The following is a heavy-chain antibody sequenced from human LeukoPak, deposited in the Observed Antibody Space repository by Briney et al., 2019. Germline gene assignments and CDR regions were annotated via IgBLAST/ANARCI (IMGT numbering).Heavy chain of an antibody. Sequence: QSGRSLRLSCAASGFTFSSYGMHWVRQAPGKGLEWVAVISYDGSNKYYADSVKGRFTISRDNSKNTLYLQMNSLRAEDTAVYYCAKNGPSGTITMSADYWGQGTLVTVSS. CDR3: AKNGPSGTITMSADY. V-gene: IGHV3-30*18. D-gene: IGHD3-10*02. CDR1: GFTFSSYG. CDR2: ISYDGSNK. J-gene: IGHJ4*02.